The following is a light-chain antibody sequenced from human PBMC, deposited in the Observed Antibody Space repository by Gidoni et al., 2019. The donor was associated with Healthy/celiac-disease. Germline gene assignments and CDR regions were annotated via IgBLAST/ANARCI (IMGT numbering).Light chain of an antibody. V-gene: IGKV1-5*03. CDR2: EAS. J-gene: IGKJ1*01. CDR3: QQNHILWT. CDR1: ENIDHW. Sequence: DIHMTQSPSTLSASVGDRVTITCRASENIDHWLAWYQQKPGKAPKLLIYEASTLEDGVPSRFSGSGSGRDFTLTISSLQADDFATYLCQQNHILWTFGQGTKVDI.